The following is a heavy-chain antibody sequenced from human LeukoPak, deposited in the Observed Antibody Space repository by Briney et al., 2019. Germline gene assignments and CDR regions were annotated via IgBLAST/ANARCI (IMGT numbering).Heavy chain of an antibody. CDR3: ARVRRINNWFDP. Sequence: PSETLSLTCTVSGGSISSGGYYWNWIRQHPVKGLEWIGSIYYSGSTHSNPSLKSRLTISIDTSKNQFYLKLNSVTAADTALYYCARVRRINNWFDPWGQGTLATVSS. J-gene: IGHJ5*02. V-gene: IGHV4-31*03. D-gene: IGHD3-10*01. CDR2: IYYSGST. CDR1: GGSISSGGYY.